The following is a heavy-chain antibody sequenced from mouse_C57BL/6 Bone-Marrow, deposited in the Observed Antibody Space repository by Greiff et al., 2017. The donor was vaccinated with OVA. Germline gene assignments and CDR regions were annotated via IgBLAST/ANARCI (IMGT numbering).Heavy chain of an antibody. CDR1: GFTFSSYA. Sequence: EVQLVESGGGLVKPGGSLKLSCAASGFTFSSYAMSWVRQTPEKRLEWVATISDGGSYTYYPDNVKGRFTISRDNAKNNLYLQMSTLKSEDTAMYYCARDVLTFAYWGQGTLVTVSA. CDR2: ISDGGSYT. V-gene: IGHV5-4*01. J-gene: IGHJ3*01. CDR3: ARDVLTFAY. D-gene: IGHD4-1*01.